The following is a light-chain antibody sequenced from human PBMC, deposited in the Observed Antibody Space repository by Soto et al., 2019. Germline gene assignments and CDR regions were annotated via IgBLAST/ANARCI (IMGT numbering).Light chain of an antibody. J-gene: IGKJ4*01. CDR2: DAS. V-gene: IGKV3-11*01. Sequence: EIVLTQSPATLSLSPGERATLSCRASQSVSSYLAWYQQKPGQAPRLLIYDASNRATGIPARFSGSGSGADFTLTISSLEPEDFAVYYCQQRSDWPLTFRGGTKVEFK. CDR3: QQRSDWPLT. CDR1: QSVSSY.